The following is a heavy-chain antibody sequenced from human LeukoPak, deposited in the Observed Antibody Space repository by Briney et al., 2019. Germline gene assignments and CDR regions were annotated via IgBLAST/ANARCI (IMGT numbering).Heavy chain of an antibody. D-gene: IGHD6-19*01. CDR3: AKGLNSGWYGQSFDL. CDR1: GFAFSAYG. Sequence: GGSLILSCAASGFAFSAYGMHWVRQAPGKGLEGVAVLSYDGTNVYYAGSVKGRLTISRDNSKNTLDLQMNSLRAEDTAVYYCAKGLNSGWYGQSFDLWGQGTLVTVSS. V-gene: IGHV3-30*18. CDR2: LSYDGTNV. J-gene: IGHJ4*02.